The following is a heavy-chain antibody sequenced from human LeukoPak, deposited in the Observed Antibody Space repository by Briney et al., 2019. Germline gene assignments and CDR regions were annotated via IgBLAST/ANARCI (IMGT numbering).Heavy chain of an antibody. J-gene: IGHJ4*02. Sequence: PGGSLRLSCAASGFSFSSFSMNWVRQAPGKGLEWVSGISGIGGKTYYADSVKGRFTISRDNSKNTLYLQMNSLRVEDTAVYYCARDLGYSYESWGQGTLVTVSS. CDR2: ISGIGGKT. V-gene: IGHV3-23*01. CDR3: ARDLGYSYES. CDR1: GFSFSSFS. D-gene: IGHD5-18*01.